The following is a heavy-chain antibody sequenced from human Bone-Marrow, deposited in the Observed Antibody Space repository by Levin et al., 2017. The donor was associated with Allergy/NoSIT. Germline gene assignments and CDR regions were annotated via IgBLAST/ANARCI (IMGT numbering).Heavy chain of an antibody. Sequence: PGGSLRLSCTASGFAFGRHTMHWVRQAPGKGLEWVASISSSGSYIFYADSLKGRFTISRDNAKNSLYLQMHSLRGDETAVYYCVRDSLGYSSSWYFFDLWGQGTLVTVSS. CDR2: ISSSGSYI. CDR1: GFAFGRHT. V-gene: IGHV3-21*01. D-gene: IGHD6-13*01. J-gene: IGHJ4*02. CDR3: VRDSLGYSSSWYFFDL.